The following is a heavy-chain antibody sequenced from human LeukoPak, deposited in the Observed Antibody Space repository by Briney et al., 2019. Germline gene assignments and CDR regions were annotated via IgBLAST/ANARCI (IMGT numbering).Heavy chain of an antibody. J-gene: IGHJ4*02. Sequence: GGSLRLSCAASGFTFDDYGMSWVRQAPGKGLEWISGVNWNGGSTGYADSVKGRFTISRDNAKNSLYLQMNSLRAEDTAVYYCAVVGGYSYDYWGQGTLVTVSS. CDR3: AVVGGYSYDY. CDR2: VNWNGGST. V-gene: IGHV3-20*04. D-gene: IGHD5-18*01. CDR1: GFTFDDYG.